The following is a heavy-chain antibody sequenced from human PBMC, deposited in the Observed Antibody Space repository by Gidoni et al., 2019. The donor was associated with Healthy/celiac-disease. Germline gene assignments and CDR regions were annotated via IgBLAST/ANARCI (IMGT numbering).Heavy chain of an antibody. CDR3: ASVEIAVAGTYYYYGMDV. Sequence: QVQLVQSVAEVKTPGSSVKVSCKASGGTFSSYAISWVRQAPGQGLEWMGGIIPIFGTANYAQKFQGRVTITADESTSTAYMELSSLRSEDTAVYYCASVEIAVAGTYYYYGMDVWGQGTTVTVSS. CDR2: IIPIFGTA. V-gene: IGHV1-69*01. CDR1: GGTFSSYA. D-gene: IGHD6-19*01. J-gene: IGHJ6*02.